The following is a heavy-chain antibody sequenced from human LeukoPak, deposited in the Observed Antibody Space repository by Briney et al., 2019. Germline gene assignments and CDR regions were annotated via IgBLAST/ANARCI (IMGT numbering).Heavy chain of an antibody. D-gene: IGHD3-10*01. J-gene: IGHJ4*02. Sequence: GGSLRLSCAASGFTFSSYAMSWVRQAPGKGLEWVSAISGSGGSTYYADSVKGRFTISRDNSKNTLYLQMNSLRAEDTAVYYCAKSLYGYGSGGYDYWGQGTLVTVSS. CDR1: GFTFSSYA. CDR2: ISGSGGST. V-gene: IGHV3-23*01. CDR3: AKSLYGYGSGGYDY.